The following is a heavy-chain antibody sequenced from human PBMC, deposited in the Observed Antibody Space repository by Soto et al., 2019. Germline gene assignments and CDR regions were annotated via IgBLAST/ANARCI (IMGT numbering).Heavy chain of an antibody. Sequence: PSETLSLTCTVSGGSISSSSYYWSWIRQHPGKGLEWIGYIYYSGSTYYNPSLKSRVTISVDTSKNQFSLKLSSVTAADTAVYYCARAFSSVYDIVVVPALFDYWGQGTLVTVSS. D-gene: IGHD2-2*01. CDR3: ARAFSSVYDIVVVPALFDY. V-gene: IGHV4-31*03. J-gene: IGHJ4*02. CDR1: GGSISSSSYY. CDR2: IYYSGST.